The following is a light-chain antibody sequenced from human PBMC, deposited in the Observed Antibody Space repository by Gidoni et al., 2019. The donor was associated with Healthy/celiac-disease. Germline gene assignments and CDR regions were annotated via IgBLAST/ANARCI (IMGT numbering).Light chain of an antibody. CDR1: KLGEKY. J-gene: IGLJ2*01. Sequence: SYELTQPPSVTVSPGKTASITCSGDKLGEKYACWYQQKPGQSPVLVIYQDDKRPSGTPKRFSVSNSGNTATLSISGTQAMDVADYYCQALDSSTVVFGGGTKLTVL. CDR2: QDD. CDR3: QALDSSTVV. V-gene: IGLV3-1*01.